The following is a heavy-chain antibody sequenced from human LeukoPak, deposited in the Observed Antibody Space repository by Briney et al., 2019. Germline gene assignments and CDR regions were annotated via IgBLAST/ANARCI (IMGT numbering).Heavy chain of an antibody. CDR3: ARGFSGIAVAGYYFDY. J-gene: IGHJ4*02. D-gene: IGHD6-19*01. CDR2: ISVYNGNT. Sequence: ASVKVSCKASGYTFTSYGISWVRQAPGQGLEWMGWISVYNGNTNYAQKLQGRVTMTTDTSTSTAYMELRSLRSDDTAVYYCARGFSGIAVAGYYFDYWGQGTLVTVSS. V-gene: IGHV1-18*01. CDR1: GYTFTSYG.